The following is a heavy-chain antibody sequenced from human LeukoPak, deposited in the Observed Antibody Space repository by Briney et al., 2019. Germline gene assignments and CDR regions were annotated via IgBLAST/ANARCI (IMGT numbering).Heavy chain of an antibody. Sequence: PSETLSLTCTVSGGSISSYYWSWIRQPPGKGLEWIGYIYYSGSTNYNPSLKSRVTISVDTSKNQLSLRLSSVTAADTAVYYCARALGYCSGTTCFRFDCWGQGTLVTVSS. J-gene: IGHJ4*02. CDR1: GGSISSYY. CDR3: ARALGYCSGTTCFRFDC. CDR2: IYYSGST. V-gene: IGHV4-59*08. D-gene: IGHD2-2*01.